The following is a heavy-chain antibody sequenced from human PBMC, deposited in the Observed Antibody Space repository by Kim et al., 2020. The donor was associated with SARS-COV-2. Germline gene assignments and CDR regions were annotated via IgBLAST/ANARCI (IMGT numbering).Heavy chain of an antibody. V-gene: IGHV1-3*01. D-gene: IGHD6-13*01. CDR1: GYTFTSYA. Sequence: ASVKVSCKASGYTFTSYAMHWVRQAPGQRLEWMGWINAGNGNTKYSQKFQGRVTITRDTSASTAYMELSSLRSEDTAVYYCARERDLHSSPHVDWYFDLWGRGTLVTVSS. CDR2: INAGNGNT. J-gene: IGHJ2*01. CDR3: ARERDLHSSPHVDWYFDL.